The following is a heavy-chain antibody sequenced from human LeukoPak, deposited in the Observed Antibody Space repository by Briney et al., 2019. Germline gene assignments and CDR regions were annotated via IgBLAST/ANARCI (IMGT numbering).Heavy chain of an antibody. Sequence: GGSLRLSCAASGFTFSSYSMNWVRQAPGKGLEWVSAISGSGGSTYYADSVKGRFTISRDNSKNTLYLQMNSLRAEDTAVYYCAKGRRRSSGYTGFDYWGQGTLVTVSS. CDR3: AKGRRRSSGYTGFDY. CDR2: ISGSGGST. CDR1: GFTFSSYS. D-gene: IGHD3-22*01. J-gene: IGHJ4*02. V-gene: IGHV3-23*01.